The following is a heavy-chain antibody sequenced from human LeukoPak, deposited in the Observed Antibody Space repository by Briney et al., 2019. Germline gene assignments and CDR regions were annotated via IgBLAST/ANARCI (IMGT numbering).Heavy chain of an antibody. V-gene: IGHV1-2*02. CDR3: ARAEREDIVVVPAAYFDY. D-gene: IGHD2-2*01. CDR1: GYTFTGYY. CDR2: INPNSGGT. Sequence: ASVKVSCKASGYTFTGYYMHWVRQAPGQGLEWMGWINPNSGGTNYAQKFQGRVTMTRDTSISTAYMELNRLRSDDTAVYYCARAEREDIVVVPAAYFDYWGQGTLVTVSS. J-gene: IGHJ4*02.